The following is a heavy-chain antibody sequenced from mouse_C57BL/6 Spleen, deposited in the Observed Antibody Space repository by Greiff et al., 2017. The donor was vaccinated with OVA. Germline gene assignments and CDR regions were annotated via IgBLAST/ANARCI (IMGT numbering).Heavy chain of an antibody. J-gene: IGHJ3*01. CDR3: ARMRAQASWFAY. CDR1: GFTFSDYG. V-gene: IGHV5-17*01. CDR2: ISSGSSTI. Sequence: DVKLVESGGGLVKPGGSLKLSCAASGFTFSDYGMHWVRQAPEKGLEWVAYISSGSSTIYYADTVKGRFTISRDNAKNTLFLQMTSLRSEDTAMYYCARMRAQASWFAYWGQGTLVTVSA. D-gene: IGHD3-2*02.